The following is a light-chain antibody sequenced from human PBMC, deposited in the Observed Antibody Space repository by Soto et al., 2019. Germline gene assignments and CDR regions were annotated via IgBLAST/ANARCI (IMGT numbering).Light chain of an antibody. CDR2: LNSDGSH. CDR3: QTWGTGTLV. Sequence: QPVLTQSPSASASLGASVKLTCTLSSGHSSYAIAWHQQQPEKGPRYLMKLNSDGSHSKGDGIPDRFSGSSSGAERYLTISSLQSEEEADYYCQTWGTGTLVFGGGTKLTVL. CDR1: SGHSSYA. V-gene: IGLV4-69*01. J-gene: IGLJ2*01.